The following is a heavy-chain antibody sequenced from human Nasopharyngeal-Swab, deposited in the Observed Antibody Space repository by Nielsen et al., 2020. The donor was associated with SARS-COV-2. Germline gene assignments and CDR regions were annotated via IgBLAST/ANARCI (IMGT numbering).Heavy chain of an antibody. D-gene: IGHD2-2*01. V-gene: IGHV3-9*01. J-gene: IGHJ6*02. Sequence: GGSLRLSCAASGFTFDDYAMHWVQQAPGKGLEWVSGISWNSGSIGYADSVKGRFTISRDNAKNSLYLQMNSLRAEDTALYYCAKQPAADYGMDVWGQGTTVTVSS. CDR2: ISWNSGSI. CDR3: AKQPAADYGMDV. CDR1: GFTFDDYA.